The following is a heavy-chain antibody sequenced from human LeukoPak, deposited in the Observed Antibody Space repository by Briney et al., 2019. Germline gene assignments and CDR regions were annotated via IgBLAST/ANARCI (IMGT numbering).Heavy chain of an antibody. J-gene: IGHJ3*02. CDR3: ARDPTVTTDAFDI. CDR1: GFTFSSYW. Sequence: PGGSLRLSCAASGFTFSSYWMHWVRQAPGKGLVWVSRMNTDGSSTSYADSVKGRFTISRDNAKNTLYLQMNSLRAEDTAVYYCARDPTVTTDAFDIWGQGTMVTVSS. V-gene: IGHV3-74*01. D-gene: IGHD4-17*01. CDR2: MNTDGSST.